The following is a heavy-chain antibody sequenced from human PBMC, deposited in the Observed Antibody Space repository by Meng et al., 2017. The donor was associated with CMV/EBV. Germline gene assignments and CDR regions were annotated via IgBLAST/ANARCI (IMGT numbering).Heavy chain of an antibody. CDR1: GGSISSSSYY. CDR3: ARLGDGYNSGYFDY. CDR2: IYYSGST. D-gene: IGHD5-24*01. J-gene: IGHJ4*02. V-gene: IGHV4-39*01. Sequence: SETLSLTCTVSGGSISSSSYYWGWIRQPPGKGLEWIGSIYYSGSTYYNPSLKSRDTISVDTSKNQFSLKLSSVTAADTAVYYRARLGDGYNSGYFDYWGQGTLVTVSS.